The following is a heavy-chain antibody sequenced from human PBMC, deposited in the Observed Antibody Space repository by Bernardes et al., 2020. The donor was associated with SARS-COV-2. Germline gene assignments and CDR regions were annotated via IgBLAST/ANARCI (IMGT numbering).Heavy chain of an antibody. CDR2: ISGDGGNK. CDR1: GFTYGTYA. CDR3: ARDTFIVTESTSIGGFDP. J-gene: IGHJ5*02. Sequence: GGSLRLSCTASGFTYGTYALHWVRQAPGKGLEWISIISGDGGNKYYADSVKGRFTISRDNSKNTLYLQMNSLKPDDTAVYYCARDTFIVTESTSIGGFDPWGQGTLVTISS. D-gene: IGHD3-10*01. V-gene: IGHV3-30*04.